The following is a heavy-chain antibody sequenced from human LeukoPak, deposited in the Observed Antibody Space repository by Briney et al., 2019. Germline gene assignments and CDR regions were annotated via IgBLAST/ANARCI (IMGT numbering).Heavy chain of an antibody. CDR2: ISYDGSNK. Sequence: GGSLRLSCAASGFTFSSYGMHWVRQAPGKGLEWVAVISYDGSNKYYADSVKGRFTISRDNSKNTLYLQMNSLRAEDTAVYYCARSISRGKQQLVPGGRYYYYYYGMDVWGQGTTVTVSS. V-gene: IGHV3-30*03. J-gene: IGHJ6*02. CDR1: GFTFSSYG. CDR3: ARSISRGKQQLVPGGRYYYYYYGMDV. D-gene: IGHD6-13*01.